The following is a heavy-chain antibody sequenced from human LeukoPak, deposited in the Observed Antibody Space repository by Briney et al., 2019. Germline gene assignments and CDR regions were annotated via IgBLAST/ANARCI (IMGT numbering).Heavy chain of an antibody. CDR1: GFTFSSYA. D-gene: IGHD1-26*01. J-gene: IGHJ4*02. CDR2: ISYDGSNK. V-gene: IGHV3-30-3*01. Sequence: GRSLSLSCAASGFTFSSYAMHWVRQAPGKGLEVVAVISYDGSNKYYADSVKARFTISRDNSKPTLYLQMNSLRREDTAVYYCARAWSLRYFDHWGQGTLVTVSS. CDR3: ARAWSLRYFDH.